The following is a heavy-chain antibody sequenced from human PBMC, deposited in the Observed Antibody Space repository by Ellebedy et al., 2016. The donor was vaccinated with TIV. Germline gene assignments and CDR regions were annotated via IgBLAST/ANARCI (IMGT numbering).Heavy chain of an antibody. V-gene: IGHV3-7*01. CDR2: IYKDGSDE. Sequence: PGGSLRLSCAASGFSFRSYWMSWVRQAPGKGLEWVANIYKDGSDEYYVDSVKGRFTISRDNDNKALFLQMNSLRVEDTAVYYCARRGSYGDYAVQINSWFDPWGRGTLVTVSS. D-gene: IGHD4-17*01. J-gene: IGHJ5*02. CDR1: GFSFRSYW. CDR3: ARRGSYGDYAVQINSWFDP.